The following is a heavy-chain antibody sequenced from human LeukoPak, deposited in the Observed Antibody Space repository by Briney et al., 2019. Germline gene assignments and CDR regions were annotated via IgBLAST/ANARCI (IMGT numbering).Heavy chain of an antibody. J-gene: IGHJ3*02. CDR2: IWYSGSNE. Sequence: GGSLRLSCAASGFTFSSFGMHWVRQAPGKGLEWVAVIWYSGSNEYYSDSVKGRFTISRDNSNSTLYLQMNSLRAEDTAVYYCARDRDLHTAMTSAFDIWGQGTMVTVSS. D-gene: IGHD5-18*01. V-gene: IGHV3-33*08. CDR3: ARDRDLHTAMTSAFDI. CDR1: GFTFSSFG.